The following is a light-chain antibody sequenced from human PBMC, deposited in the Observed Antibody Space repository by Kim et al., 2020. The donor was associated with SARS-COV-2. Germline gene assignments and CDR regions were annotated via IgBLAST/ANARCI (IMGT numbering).Light chain of an antibody. CDR2: DAS. Sequence: PGERATLSCRASQNIDTYLAWYQQRPGQAPRLLVYDASNRATGVPDRFSGSGSGTDFTLIISSLEPEDFSLYYCQQRNSWPPAVTFGGGTKVDIK. CDR1: QNIDTY. J-gene: IGKJ4*01. V-gene: IGKV3-11*01. CDR3: QQRNSWPPAVT.